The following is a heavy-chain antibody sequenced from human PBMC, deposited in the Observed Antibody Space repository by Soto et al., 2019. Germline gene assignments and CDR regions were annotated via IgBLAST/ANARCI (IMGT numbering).Heavy chain of an antibody. Sequence: GGSLRLSCAASGFAFIESWVAWVRQAPGKGLEWVGDINPDGSTIAYVDSVRGRFTIFRDNTKNSLYLQMTSLTAEDTAIYDCAIDPDWGAIDDWGQGIGVTVSS. CDR3: AIDPDWGAIDD. CDR1: GFAFIESW. V-gene: IGHV3-7*01. D-gene: IGHD7-27*01. CDR2: INPDGSTI. J-gene: IGHJ4*02.